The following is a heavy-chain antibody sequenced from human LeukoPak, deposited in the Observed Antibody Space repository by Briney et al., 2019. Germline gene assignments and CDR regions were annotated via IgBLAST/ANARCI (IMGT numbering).Heavy chain of an antibody. J-gene: IGHJ3*01. D-gene: IGHD4-17*01. V-gene: IGHV7-4-1*02. CDR1: GYTFTSYA. Sequence: ASVKVSCTASGYTFTSYAMNWVRQAPGQGPEWMGWIHTNTGNPTYAQGFTGRFVFSLDTSVSTAYLQISSLKAEDSAIYYCASDYGDYASNAFDLWGQGTMVTVSS. CDR3: ASDYGDYASNAFDL. CDR2: IHTNTGNP.